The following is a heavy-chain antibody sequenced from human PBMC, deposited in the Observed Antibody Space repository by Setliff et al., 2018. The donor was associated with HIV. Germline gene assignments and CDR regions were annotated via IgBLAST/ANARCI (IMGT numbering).Heavy chain of an antibody. CDR1: DYSISTNEW. CDR2: IFYSGST. D-gene: IGHD2-15*01. CDR3: ARDPYCSGDGCFRYYQH. J-gene: IGHJ1*01. Sequence: PSETLSLTCAVSDYSISTNEWWGWIRQPPGKGLEWIGYIFYSGSTNYNPSLKSRVKMSLDTSKNQFSLKLSSVTAADTAVYFCARDPYCSGDGCFRYYQHWGRGTLVTVSS. V-gene: IGHV4-28*03.